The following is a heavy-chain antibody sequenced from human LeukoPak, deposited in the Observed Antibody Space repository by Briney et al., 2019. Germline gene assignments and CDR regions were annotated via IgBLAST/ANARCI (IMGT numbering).Heavy chain of an antibody. CDR1: GFTFSSYG. CDR2: ISYDGSNK. Sequence: GGSLRLSCAVSGFTFSSYGMHWVRQAPGKGLEWVAVISYDGSNKYYADSVKGRFTISRDNSKNTLYLQMNSLRAEDTAVYYCAKSKIPWEAAGRIYYFDYWGQGTLVTVSS. CDR3: AKSKIPWEAAGRIYYFDY. V-gene: IGHV3-30*18. D-gene: IGHD6-13*01. J-gene: IGHJ4*02.